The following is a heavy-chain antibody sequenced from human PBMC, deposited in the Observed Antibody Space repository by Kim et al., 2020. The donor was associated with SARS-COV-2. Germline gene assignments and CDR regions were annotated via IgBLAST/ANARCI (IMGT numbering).Heavy chain of an antibody. CDR3: ASGDYNAFDI. CDR2: IYSGGSA. CDR1: GFTVSSNY. Sequence: GGSLRLSCAASGFTVSSNYMSWFRQAPGKGLEWVAVIYSGGSAYYADSVKCGFTISRDNSKNTLYLQMNSLRAEDTAENYGASGDYNAFDIWGQWTMVT. D-gene: IGHD3-9*01. V-gene: IGHV3-53*01. J-gene: IGHJ3*02.